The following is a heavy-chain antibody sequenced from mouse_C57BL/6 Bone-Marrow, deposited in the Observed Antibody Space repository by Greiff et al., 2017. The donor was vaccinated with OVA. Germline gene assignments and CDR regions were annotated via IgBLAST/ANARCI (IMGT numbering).Heavy chain of an antibody. CDR2: IDPSDSDT. Sequence: QVQLQQPGAELVRPGSSVKLSCKASGYTFTSYWMHWVKQRPIQGLEWIGNIDPSDSDTHYNQKFKDKATLTVDKSSSTAYMQLSSLTSEDSAVYYCARGDYFYAMDYWGQGTSVTVSS. V-gene: IGHV1-52*01. CDR1: GYTFTSYW. CDR3: ARGDYFYAMDY. J-gene: IGHJ4*01. D-gene: IGHD1-1*01.